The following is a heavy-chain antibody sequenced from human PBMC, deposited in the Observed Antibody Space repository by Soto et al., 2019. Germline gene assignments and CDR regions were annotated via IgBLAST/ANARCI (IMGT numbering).Heavy chain of an antibody. J-gene: IGHJ4*02. CDR2: IKNKGQGDIR. Sequence: EVQLVESGGGVVKPGGSLRLSCAASGFTPSDVWMSWVRQAPGKGLESVARIKNKGQGDIREYAAPVQGRFTISRDDSTDKLSLQMTSLGAEDTGFYYCVKEWFGEFQWGQGTVVTVSS. D-gene: IGHD3-10*01. CDR1: GFTPSDVW. V-gene: IGHV3-15*01. CDR3: VKEWFGEFQ.